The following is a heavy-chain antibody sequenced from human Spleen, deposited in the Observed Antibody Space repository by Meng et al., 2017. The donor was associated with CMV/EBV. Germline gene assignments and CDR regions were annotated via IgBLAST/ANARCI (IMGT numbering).Heavy chain of an antibody. Sequence: LSLTCAASGFTFSSYGMHWVRQAPGKGLEWVAVIWYDGSSKYYADSVKGRFTISRDNSKNTLYLQMSNLRADDTALYYCAKDYNWNYFDYWGQGTLVTVSS. V-gene: IGHV3-33*06. D-gene: IGHD1-20*01. CDR1: GFTFSSYG. J-gene: IGHJ4*02. CDR3: AKDYNWNYFDY. CDR2: IWYDGSSK.